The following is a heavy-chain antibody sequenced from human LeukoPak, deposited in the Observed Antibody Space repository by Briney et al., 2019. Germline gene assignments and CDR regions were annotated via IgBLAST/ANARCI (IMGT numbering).Heavy chain of an antibody. CDR1: GFTFSSYD. D-gene: IGHD3-9*01. Sequence: GGSLSLSCAASGFTFSSYDMHWVRHATGKGLEWVSAIGTAGDTYYPGSVKGRFTISRENAKNSLYLQMNSLRAGDTAVYYCARARLRYFDWLTFDYWGQGTLVTVSS. CDR3: ARARLRYFDWLTFDY. V-gene: IGHV3-13*01. J-gene: IGHJ4*02. CDR2: IGTAGDT.